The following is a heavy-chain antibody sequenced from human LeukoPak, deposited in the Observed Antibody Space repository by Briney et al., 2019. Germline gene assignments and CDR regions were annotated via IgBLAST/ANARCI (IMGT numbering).Heavy chain of an antibody. V-gene: IGHV4-39*01. CDR2: SYYSEST. CDR1: GGSISSSSYY. Sequence: SETLSLTCTVSGGSISSSSYYWDWIRQPPGKELEWIGSSYYSESTYYNPSLKSRVTISVDTSKNQFSLKLSSVTAADTAVYYCARRNYDVLTGFRFDYWGQGTLVTVSS. CDR3: ARRNYDVLTGFRFDY. J-gene: IGHJ4*02. D-gene: IGHD3-9*01.